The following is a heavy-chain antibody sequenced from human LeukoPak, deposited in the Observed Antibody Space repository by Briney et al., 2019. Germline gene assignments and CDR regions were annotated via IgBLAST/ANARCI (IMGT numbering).Heavy chain of an antibody. CDR1: GITVSDKY. D-gene: IGHD6-19*01. CDR2: IYGGGDT. CDR3: AVLTSGWRFQH. J-gene: IGHJ1*01. V-gene: IGHV3-53*01. Sequence: GGSLRLSCEVSGITVSDKYMSWVRQAPGKGLECVSLIYGGGDTYYADSVKGRFTISRDNSKNTLHLQMNSLRAEDTAVHYCAVLTSGWRFQHWGQGTLVTVSS.